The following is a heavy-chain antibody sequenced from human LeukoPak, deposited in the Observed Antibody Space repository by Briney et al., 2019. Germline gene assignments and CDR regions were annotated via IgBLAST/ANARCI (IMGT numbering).Heavy chain of an antibody. J-gene: IGHJ3*02. CDR1: GFTFDDYG. Sequence: GGSLRLSCAASGFTFDDYGMSWVRQAPGKGLEWVSGINWNGGSTGYADSVKGRFTISRDNAKNSLYLQMNSLRAEDTAVYYCAKGPGYYDSSGYHDAFDIWGQGTMVTVSS. V-gene: IGHV3-20*04. CDR3: AKGPGYYDSSGYHDAFDI. CDR2: INWNGGST. D-gene: IGHD3-22*01.